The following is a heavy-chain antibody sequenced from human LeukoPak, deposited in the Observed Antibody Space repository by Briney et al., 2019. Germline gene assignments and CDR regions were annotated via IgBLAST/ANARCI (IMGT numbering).Heavy chain of an antibody. J-gene: IGHJ2*01. CDR2: IYYSGST. Sequence: SETLSLTCTVSGGSISSYYWSWIGQPPGKGLEWIGYIYYSGSTNYNPSLKSRVTISVDTSKNQFSLKLSSVTAADTAVYYCARGAAAAGTRYFDLWGRGTLVTVSS. V-gene: IGHV4-59*01. CDR3: ARGAAAAGTRYFDL. CDR1: GGSISSYY. D-gene: IGHD6-13*01.